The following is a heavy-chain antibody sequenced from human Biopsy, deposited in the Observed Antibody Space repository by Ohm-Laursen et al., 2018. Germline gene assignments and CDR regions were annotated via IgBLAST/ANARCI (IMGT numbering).Heavy chain of an antibody. Sequence: SVKVSCKAPGGTFSNYGVNWVRQAPGQGLEWLGGNIPILGTGNYAQKFQDRVTVTADTSTSTATMELRSLRSDDTAVYHCATKLTGYFHHWGQGTLVIVSS. CDR1: GGTFSNYG. V-gene: IGHV1-69*06. CDR3: ATKLTGYFHH. D-gene: IGHD3-9*01. CDR2: NIPILGTG. J-gene: IGHJ1*01.